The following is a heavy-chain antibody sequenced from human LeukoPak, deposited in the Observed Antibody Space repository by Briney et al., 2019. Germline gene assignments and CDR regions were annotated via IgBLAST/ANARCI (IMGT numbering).Heavy chain of an antibody. J-gene: IGHJ3*02. V-gene: IGHV4-4*07. D-gene: IGHD1-26*01. CDR2: IYTSGST. CDR3: ARDGDISGSHEAFDI. CDR1: GGSISSYY. Sequence: SGTLSLTCAVSGGSISSYYWSWIRQPAGKGLEWIGRIYTSGSTYYNPSLKSRVTISVDTSKSQFSLQLNSVTPEDTAVYYCARDGDISGSHEAFDIWGQGTMVTVSS.